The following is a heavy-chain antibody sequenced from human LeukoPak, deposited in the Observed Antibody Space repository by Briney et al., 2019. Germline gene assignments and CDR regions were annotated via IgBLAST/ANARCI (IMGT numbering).Heavy chain of an antibody. V-gene: IGHV4-39*01. Sequence: SETLSLTCTVSGGSISSSSYYWGWVRQPPGKGLEWIGSIYYSGSTYYNPSLKSRVTISVDTSKNQFSLKLSSVTAADTAVYYCARLGSSSFDYYYYMDVWGKGTTVTVSS. J-gene: IGHJ6*03. CDR1: GGSISSSSYY. D-gene: IGHD6-13*01. CDR3: ARLGSSSFDYYYYMDV. CDR2: IYYSGST.